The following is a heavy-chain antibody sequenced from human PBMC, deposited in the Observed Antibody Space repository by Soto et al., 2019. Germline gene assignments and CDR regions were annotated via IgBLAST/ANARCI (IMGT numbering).Heavy chain of an antibody. CDR3: AKDGIWGLYYFDY. CDR1: VFTFSSYA. V-gene: IGHV3-23*01. J-gene: IGHJ4*02. Sequence: TGGSLRLSCAAAVFTFSSYAMSWVRQAPGKGLEWVSASGSGGSTYYADSVKGRFTISRDNSKNTLYLQMNSLRAEDTAVYYCAKDGIWGLYYFDYWGQGTLVTVSS. D-gene: IGHD7-27*01. CDR2: SGSGGST.